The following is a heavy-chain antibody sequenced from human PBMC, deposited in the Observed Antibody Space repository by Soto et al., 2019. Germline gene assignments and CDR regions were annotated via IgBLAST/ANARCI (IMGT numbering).Heavy chain of an antibody. CDR3: AREDFGGERLKQLGPH. V-gene: IGHV1-46*03. D-gene: IGHD3-16*01. CDR1: GYTFIKYF. CDR2: INPNKGNT. Sequence: ASVKVSCKTSGYTFIKYFMHWVRQTPGQGLEWMGVINPNKGNTIYAQKFQDRVSITRDTSTSTVYMDLSSLRTEDTAVYYCAREDFGGERLKQLGPHWGQGTLVTVSS. J-gene: IGHJ4*02.